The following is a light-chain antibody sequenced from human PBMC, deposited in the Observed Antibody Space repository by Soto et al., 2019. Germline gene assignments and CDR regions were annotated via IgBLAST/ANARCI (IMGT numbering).Light chain of an antibody. CDR1: SSDVGGYNY. J-gene: IGLJ2*01. CDR3: SSYTTSSTSHVV. Sequence: QSALTQPASVSGSPGQSITISCTGTSSDVGGYNYVSWYQQHPGKAPKLMIYDVSNRPSGVSNRVSGSKSGNTASLTISGIQAEDEADYYCSSYTTSSTSHVVFGGGTKLTVL. CDR2: DVS. V-gene: IGLV2-14*01.